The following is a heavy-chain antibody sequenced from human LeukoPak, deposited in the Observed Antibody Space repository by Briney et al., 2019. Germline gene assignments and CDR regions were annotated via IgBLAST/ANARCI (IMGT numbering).Heavy chain of an antibody. CDR2: INPNSGGT. V-gene: IGHV1-2*06. Sequence: ASVKVSCKASGYTFTGYDMHWVRQAPGQGLEWMGRINPNSGGTNYAQKFQGRVTMTRDTSISTAYMELSRLRSDDTAVYYCARSTAQXYGENPWGQGXLXTXSS. D-gene: IGHD3-10*01. CDR3: ARSTAQXYGENP. J-gene: IGHJ5*02. CDR1: GYTFTGYD.